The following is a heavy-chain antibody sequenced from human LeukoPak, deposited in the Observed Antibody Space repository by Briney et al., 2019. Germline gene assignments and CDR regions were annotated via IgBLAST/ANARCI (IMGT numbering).Heavy chain of an antibody. J-gene: IGHJ5*02. V-gene: IGHV4-39*02. Sequence: SETLSLTCAVSGGSISSRSYYWGWIRQPPGKGLEWIGTIYYSGSTYYNPSLKSRVTISVDTSKNQFSLKLSSVTAADTAVYYCARDSYQDYYGRFDPWGQGTLVIVSS. CDR3: ARDSYQDYYGRFDP. CDR1: GGSISSRSYY. CDR2: IYYSGST. D-gene: IGHD3-10*01.